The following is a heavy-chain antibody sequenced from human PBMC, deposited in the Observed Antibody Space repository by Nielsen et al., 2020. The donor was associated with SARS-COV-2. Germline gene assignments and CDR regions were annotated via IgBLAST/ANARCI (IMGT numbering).Heavy chain of an antibody. Sequence: ASVKVSCKASGYTFTSYAMHWVRQAPGQRLEWMGWSNAGNGNTKYSQEFQGRVTITADKSTSTAYMELSSLRSEDTAVYYCAREIYSYGPEGAFDIWGQGTMVTVSS. J-gene: IGHJ3*02. CDR3: AREIYSYGPEGAFDI. CDR2: SNAGNGNT. D-gene: IGHD5-18*01. V-gene: IGHV1-3*02. CDR1: GYTFTSYA.